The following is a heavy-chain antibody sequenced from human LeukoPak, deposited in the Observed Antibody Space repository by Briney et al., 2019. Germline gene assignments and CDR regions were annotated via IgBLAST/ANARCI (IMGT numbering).Heavy chain of an antibody. D-gene: IGHD2-2*01. CDR3: ARARYCGSTSCSQVFDY. J-gene: IGHJ4*02. V-gene: IGHV1-2*02. Sequence: GASVKVSCKASGYTLTGYYMHWVRQAPGQGLEWMGWINPNSGGTNYAQKFQGRVTMTRDTSISTAYMELSRLRSDDTAVYYCARARYCGSTSCSQVFDYWGQGTLVTVSS. CDR2: INPNSGGT. CDR1: GYTLTGYY.